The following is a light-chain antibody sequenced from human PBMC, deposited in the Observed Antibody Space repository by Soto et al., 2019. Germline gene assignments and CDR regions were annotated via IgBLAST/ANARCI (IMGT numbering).Light chain of an antibody. Sequence: DIQMTQSPSTLSASVGDRVTITCRASQSISSWLAWYQQKPGKAPKLLIYKASSLESGVPSRFSGSGSETEFTFTISSLQPDDFANYYCQHYISFPWTFGQGTKVEI. CDR3: QHYISFPWT. V-gene: IGKV1-5*03. J-gene: IGKJ1*01. CDR1: QSISSW. CDR2: KAS.